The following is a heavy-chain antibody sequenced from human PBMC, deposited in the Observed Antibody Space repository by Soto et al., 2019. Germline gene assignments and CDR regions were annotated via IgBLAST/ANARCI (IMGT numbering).Heavy chain of an antibody. D-gene: IGHD6-6*01. CDR3: AKDFSSSFDY. V-gene: IGHV3-30*18. J-gene: IGHJ4*02. Sequence: QVQLVESGGGVVQPGRSLRLSCAASGFTFSSYGRHWVRQAPGKGLEWVAVISYDGSNKYYADSVKGRFTISRDNSKNTLYLQMNSLRAEDTAVYYCAKDFSSSFDYWGQGTLVTVSS. CDR1: GFTFSSYG. CDR2: ISYDGSNK.